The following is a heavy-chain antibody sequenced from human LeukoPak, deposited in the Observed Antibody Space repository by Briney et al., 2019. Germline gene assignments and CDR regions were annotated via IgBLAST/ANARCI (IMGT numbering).Heavy chain of an antibody. Sequence: ASVKVSCKASGYTFINYAINWGRQAPGQRLEWMGWINAGNGNTKYSQKFQGRVSITRDTSASTAYMELSSLKSEDTAVYYCARGPRAAADDYWGQGTLVTVSS. V-gene: IGHV1-3*01. D-gene: IGHD6-13*01. CDR3: ARGPRAAADDY. J-gene: IGHJ4*02. CDR1: GYTFINYA. CDR2: INAGNGNT.